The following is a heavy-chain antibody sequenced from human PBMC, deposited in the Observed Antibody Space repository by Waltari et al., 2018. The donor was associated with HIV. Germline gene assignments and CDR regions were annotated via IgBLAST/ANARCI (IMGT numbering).Heavy chain of an antibody. V-gene: IGHV4-39*01. CDR2: IYYSGST. CDR3: ARQGYYYDSSGYYTGAFDI. D-gene: IGHD3-22*01. Sequence: IRQPPGKGLEWIGSIYYSGSTYYNPSLKSRVTISVDTSKNQFSLKLSSVTAADTAVYYCARQGYYYDSSGYYTGAFDIWGQGTVVTVSS. J-gene: IGHJ3*02.